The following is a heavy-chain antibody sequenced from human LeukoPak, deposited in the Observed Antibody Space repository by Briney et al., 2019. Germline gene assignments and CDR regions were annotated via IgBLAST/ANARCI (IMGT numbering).Heavy chain of an antibody. Sequence: GGPLRLSCAASGFTFSNYWIHWVRQAPGKGLVWVSRISPTGSTTSYADSVKGRFTVSRDNAKNTLYLQVNNLRAEDTAVYYCARGPNSNWSGLDFWGQGTLLTVSS. J-gene: IGHJ4*02. D-gene: IGHD6-6*01. CDR2: ISPTGSTT. CDR1: GFTFSNYW. CDR3: ARGPNSNWSGLDF. V-gene: IGHV3-74*01.